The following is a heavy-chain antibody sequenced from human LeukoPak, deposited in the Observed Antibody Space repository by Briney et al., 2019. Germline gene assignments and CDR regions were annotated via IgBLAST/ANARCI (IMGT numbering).Heavy chain of an antibody. CDR1: GFTFSGYY. J-gene: IGHJ3*02. CDR2: ISSSGSTI. Sequence: GGSLRLSCADSGFTFSGYYVSWIGQAPGKGLEWVSYISSSGSTIYYADSVKGRFTISRDNAKNSLYLQMNSLRAEDTAVYYCARDSTSSGALGAFDIWGQGTMVTVSS. CDR3: ARDSTSSGALGAFDI. D-gene: IGHD3-22*01. V-gene: IGHV3-11*04.